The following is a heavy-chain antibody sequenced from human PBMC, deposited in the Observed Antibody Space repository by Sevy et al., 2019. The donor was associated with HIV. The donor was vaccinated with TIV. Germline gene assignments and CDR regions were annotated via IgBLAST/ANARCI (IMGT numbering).Heavy chain of an antibody. Sequence: GGSLRLSCAASGFTFSDYYMSWIRQAPGKGLEWVSYISSSGSTIYYADSVKGRFTISSDNAKNSLYLQMNSLRAEDTAVYYFARDEYYYGSGSYLLDYWGQGTLVTVSS. CDR2: ISSSGSTI. D-gene: IGHD3-10*01. CDR3: ARDEYYYGSGSYLLDY. J-gene: IGHJ4*02. CDR1: GFTFSDYY. V-gene: IGHV3-11*01.